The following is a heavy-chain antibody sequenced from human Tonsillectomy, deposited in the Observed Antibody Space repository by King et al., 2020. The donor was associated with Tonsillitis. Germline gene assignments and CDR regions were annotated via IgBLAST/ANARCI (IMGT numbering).Heavy chain of an antibody. Sequence: VQLVESGAEVKKPGESLKISCKGSGYIFTNYWIGWVRQMPGKGLEWIGIIYPGASDSTYSPSFQGQVTISADKSISTAYLQWSSLKASDTAIYYCARTRCSGSYHYYCYYGMDVWGQGTTVTVSS. CDR3: ARTRCSGSYHYYCYYGMDV. J-gene: IGHJ6*02. CDR2: IYPGASDS. CDR1: GYIFTNYW. D-gene: IGHD1-26*01. V-gene: IGHV5-51*01.